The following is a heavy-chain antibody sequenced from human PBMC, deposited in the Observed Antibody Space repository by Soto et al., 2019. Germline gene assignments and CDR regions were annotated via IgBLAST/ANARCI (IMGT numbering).Heavy chain of an antibody. D-gene: IGHD3-9*01. CDR2: IYYSGST. CDR1: GGSISSSSYY. J-gene: IGHJ4*02. V-gene: IGHV4-39*01. Sequence: PSETLSLTCTVSGGSISSSSYYWGWIRQPPGKGLEWIGSIYYSGSTYYNPSLKSRVTISVDTSKNQFSLKLSSVTAADTAVYYCARQPSILTGYSGHFDYWXQGXLVXVSS. CDR3: ARQPSILTGYSGHFDY.